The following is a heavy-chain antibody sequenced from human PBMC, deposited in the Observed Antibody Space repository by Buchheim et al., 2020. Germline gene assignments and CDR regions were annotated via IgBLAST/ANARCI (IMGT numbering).Heavy chain of an antibody. J-gene: IGHJ4*02. V-gene: IGHV4-59*03. D-gene: IGHD1-26*01. CDR3: ARGMGVGAHDFFDS. CDR2: IYYSGSV. Sequence: QVQLQESGPGLVKPSETLSLTCTVSNGSINDFYWAWIRQSPGEGLQWIAYIYYSGSVHYSPSLRSRVTISLDTSMKQFSPRLTSVTAADTAMYYCARGMGVGAHDFFDSWGQG. CDR1: NGSINDFY.